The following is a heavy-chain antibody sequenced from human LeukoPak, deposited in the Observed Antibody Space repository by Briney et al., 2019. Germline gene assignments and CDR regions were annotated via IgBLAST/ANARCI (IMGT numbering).Heavy chain of an antibody. CDR1: GGFINTYY. D-gene: IGHD2-2*01. CDR2: IYYSGTT. Sequence: KPSETLSLTCTVSGGFINTYYWYWIRQPPGKGLEWIGYIYYSGTTKYSTSLKSRVTLSLDTPKNQIFLRLTSVTAADTAVYYCARRGRSSTDPFEYWGQGTLVTVSS. V-gene: IGHV4-59*08. CDR3: ARRGRSSTDPFEY. J-gene: IGHJ4*02.